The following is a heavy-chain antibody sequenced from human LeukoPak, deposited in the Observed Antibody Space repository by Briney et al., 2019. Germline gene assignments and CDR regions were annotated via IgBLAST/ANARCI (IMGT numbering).Heavy chain of an antibody. D-gene: IGHD3-10*01. V-gene: IGHV3-21*01. CDR2: ISSSSSYI. CDR1: GFTFSSYS. CDR3: ASKGSFITMVRGVPDY. Sequence: GGSLRLSCAASGFTFSSYSMNWVRQAPGKGLEWVSSISSSSSYIYYADSVKGRFTISRDNAKNSLYLQMNSLRAEDTAVYYCASKGSFITMVRGVPDYWGQGTLVTVSS. J-gene: IGHJ4*02.